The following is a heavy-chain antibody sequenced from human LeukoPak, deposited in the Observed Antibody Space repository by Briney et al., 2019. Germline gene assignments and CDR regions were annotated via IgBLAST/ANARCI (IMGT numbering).Heavy chain of an antibody. CDR3: AREQWLVGFDY. V-gene: IGHV4-59*01. D-gene: IGHD6-19*01. CDR1: GGSISSYY. Sequence: SETLSLTCTVSGGSISSYYWTWLRQPPGKGLEWIGYIYNSGSTNYNPSLKSRVTISVDTSKNQFSLKLTSVTAADTAVYYCAREQWLVGFDYWGQGTLVTVSS. CDR2: IYNSGST. J-gene: IGHJ4*02.